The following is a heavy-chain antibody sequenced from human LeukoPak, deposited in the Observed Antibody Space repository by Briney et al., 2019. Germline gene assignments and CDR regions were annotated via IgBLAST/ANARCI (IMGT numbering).Heavy chain of an antibody. CDR2: INHSGST. CDR1: GGSFSGYY. D-gene: IGHD2-15*01. CDR3: ARGSCSGGSCYVYYYYGMDV. J-gene: IGHJ6*02. V-gene: IGHV4-34*01. Sequence: SETLSLTCAVYGGSFSGYYWSWIHQPPGKGLEWIGEINHSGSTNYNPSLKSRVTISVDTSKNQFSLKLSPVTAADTAVYYCARGSCSGGSCYVYYYYGMDVWGQGTTVTVSS.